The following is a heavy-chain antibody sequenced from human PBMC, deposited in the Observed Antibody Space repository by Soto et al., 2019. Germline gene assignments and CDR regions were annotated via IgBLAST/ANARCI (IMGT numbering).Heavy chain of an antibody. CDR1: GGTFSSYT. Sequence: SVKVSCKASGGTFSSYTISWVRQAPGQGLEWMGRIIPILGIANYAQKFQGRVTITADKSTSTAYMELSSLRSEDTAVYYRARMYYYGSGRYYDPYYYYIDVWGKGTTVTVSS. CDR3: ARMYYYGSGRYYDPYYYYIDV. V-gene: IGHV1-69*02. D-gene: IGHD3-10*01. J-gene: IGHJ6*03. CDR2: IIPILGIA.